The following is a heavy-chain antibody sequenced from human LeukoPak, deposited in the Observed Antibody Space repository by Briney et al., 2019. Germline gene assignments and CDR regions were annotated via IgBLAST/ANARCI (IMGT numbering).Heavy chain of an antibody. CDR2: IDPSDSYT. V-gene: IGHV5-10-1*01. Sequence: GESLRISCKGSGYSFTTYWISWVRQMPGKGRAWMGRIDPSDSYTNYSPSFQGHVTISADTSISTAYLKWSSLKASDTAMYYCAKWGAGGDFDVWGQGTMVTVSS. CDR3: AKWGAGGDFDV. J-gene: IGHJ3*01. D-gene: IGHD3-16*01. CDR1: GYSFTTYW.